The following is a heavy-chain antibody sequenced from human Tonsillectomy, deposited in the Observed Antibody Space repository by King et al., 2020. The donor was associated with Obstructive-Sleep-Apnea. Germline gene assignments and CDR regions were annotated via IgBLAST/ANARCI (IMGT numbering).Heavy chain of an antibody. CDR2: SRSSSGAN. CDR1: GFTFSSYS. D-gene: IGHD3-9*01. J-gene: IGHJ4*02. CDR3: ARDRRLPGTVYGDY. Sequence: VQLVESGGGLVQPGGSLRLSCAASGFTFSSYSMSWVRQAPGKGLECGSYSRSSSGANYYQDSLKGRFTISRDNAKNALYLQMNSLRAEDTAVYYCARDRRLPGTVYGDYWGQGTLVTVSS. V-gene: IGHV3-48*04.